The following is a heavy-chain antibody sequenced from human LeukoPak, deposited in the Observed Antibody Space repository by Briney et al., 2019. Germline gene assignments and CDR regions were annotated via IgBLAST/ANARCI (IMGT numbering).Heavy chain of an antibody. V-gene: IGHV3-48*03. Sequence: PGGSLRLSCAASGFTFSSYEMKWVRQAPGKGLEWVSYISSSGSTIYYADSVKGRFTISRDNAKNPLYLQMHSLRAEDTAVYYCAELGITLVGGVWGKGTTVTISS. CDR3: AELGITLVGGV. J-gene: IGHJ6*04. CDR2: ISSSGSTI. D-gene: IGHD3-10*02. CDR1: GFTFSSYE.